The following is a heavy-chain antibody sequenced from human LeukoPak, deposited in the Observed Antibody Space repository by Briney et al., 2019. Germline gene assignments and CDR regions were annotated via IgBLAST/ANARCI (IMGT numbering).Heavy chain of an antibody. CDR1: GYTFTGYY. Sequence: GASVKVSCKASGYTFTGYYMHWVRQAPGQGLEWMGWISAYNGNTNYAQKLQGRVTMTTDTSTSTAYMELRSLRSDDTAVYYCARVNYYGSGTQGGATRFDPWGQGTLVTVSS. J-gene: IGHJ5*02. V-gene: IGHV1-18*04. CDR2: ISAYNGNT. D-gene: IGHD3-10*01. CDR3: ARVNYYGSGTQGGATRFDP.